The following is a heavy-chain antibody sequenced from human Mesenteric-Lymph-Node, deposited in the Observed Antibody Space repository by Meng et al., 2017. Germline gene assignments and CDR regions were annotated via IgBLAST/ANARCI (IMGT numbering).Heavy chain of an antibody. D-gene: IGHD6-19*01. CDR3: ARDKGSGWYSDFDY. Sequence: ASVKVSCKASGYTFTSYGISWVRQAPGQGLEWMGWINPNSGNTNSAQKLQGRVTMTTDTSISTAYMEVSSLTSDDTAVYYCARDKGSGWYSDFDYWGQGTLVTVSS. J-gene: IGHJ4*02. V-gene: IGHV1-18*01. CDR1: GYTFTSYG. CDR2: INPNSGNT.